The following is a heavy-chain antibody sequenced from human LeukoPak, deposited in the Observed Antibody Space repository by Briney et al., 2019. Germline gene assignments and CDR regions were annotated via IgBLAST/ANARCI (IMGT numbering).Heavy chain of an antibody. D-gene: IGHD6-19*01. CDR2: IRYDGSNK. CDR3: AKGPSSGWYLYYYYYGMDV. Sequence: GGSLRLSCAASGFTFSSYGMHWVRQAPGKGLEWVAFIRYDGSNKYYADSVKGRFTIPRDNSKNTLYLQMNSLRAEDTAVYYCAKGPSSGWYLYYYYYGMDVWGQGTTVTVSS. J-gene: IGHJ6*02. V-gene: IGHV3-30*02. CDR1: GFTFSSYG.